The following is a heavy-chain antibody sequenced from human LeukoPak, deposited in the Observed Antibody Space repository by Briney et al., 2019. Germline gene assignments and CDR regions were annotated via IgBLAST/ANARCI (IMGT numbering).Heavy chain of an antibody. D-gene: IGHD2-15*01. V-gene: IGHV3-74*01. CDR2: IKSDGSRT. CDR1: GFTSSNYW. CDR3: ARELPFDY. Sequence: GGSLRLSCAVSGFTSSNYWMHWVRQAPGKGLVWVSRIKSDGSRTDYADSVKGRFTISRDNAKNTLYLQMNSLRAEDTAIYYCARELPFDYWGQGTLVTVSS. J-gene: IGHJ4*02.